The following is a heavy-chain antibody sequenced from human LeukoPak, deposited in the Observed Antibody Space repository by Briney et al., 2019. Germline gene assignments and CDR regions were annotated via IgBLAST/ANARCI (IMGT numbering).Heavy chain of an antibody. J-gene: IGHJ4*02. CDR3: AKDRLGAMMYFDF. CDR2: IPVNGGST. Sequence: GGSLRLSCVASGFTFSNYAMSWVRQAPGKGLEWVSAIPVNGGSTYYADSVKGRVTISRDNSKNTLYLQVNSLRVEDTAVYYCAKDRLGAMMYFDFWGQGTLVTVSS. V-gene: IGHV3-23*01. CDR1: GFTFSNYA. D-gene: IGHD1-26*01.